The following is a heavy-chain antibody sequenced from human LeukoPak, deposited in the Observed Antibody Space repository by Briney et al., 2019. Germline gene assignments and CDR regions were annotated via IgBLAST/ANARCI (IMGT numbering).Heavy chain of an antibody. CDR2: ISAYNGNT. D-gene: IGHD3-22*01. CDR3: ARDTYYYDSSGYLDAFDI. Sequence: ASVKLSCKASGYTFTSYGISWVRQAPGQGLEWMGWISAYNGNTNYAQKLQGRVTMTTDTSTSTAYMELRSLRSDDTAVYYCARDTYYYDSSGYLDAFDIWGQGTMVTVSS. CDR1: GYTFTSYG. J-gene: IGHJ3*02. V-gene: IGHV1-18*01.